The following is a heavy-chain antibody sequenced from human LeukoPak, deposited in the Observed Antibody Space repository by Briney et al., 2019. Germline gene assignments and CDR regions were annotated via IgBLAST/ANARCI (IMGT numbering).Heavy chain of an antibody. Sequence: SETLSLTCAVSGGSISSSNWWSWVRQPPGKGLEWIGEIYHSGSTNYNPSLKSRVTISVDKSKNQFSLKLSSVTAADTAVYYCARAGITMVRGVIKGYWYFDLWGRGTLVTVSS. CDR2: IYHSGST. CDR1: GGSISSSNW. D-gene: IGHD3-10*01. J-gene: IGHJ2*01. V-gene: IGHV4-4*02. CDR3: ARAGITMVRGVIKGYWYFDL.